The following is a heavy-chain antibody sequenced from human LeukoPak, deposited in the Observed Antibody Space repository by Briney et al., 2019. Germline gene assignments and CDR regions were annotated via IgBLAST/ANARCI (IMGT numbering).Heavy chain of an antibody. CDR1: GGSFSGYY. D-gene: IGHD4-17*01. V-gene: IGHV3-7*01. J-gene: IGHJ5*02. Sequence: ETLSLTCAVYGGSFSGYYWSWIRQPPGKGLEWVANIKQDGSEKYYVDSVKGRFTISRDNAKNSLYLQMNSLRAEDTAVYYCARDLKRGDYVNWFDPWGQGTLVTVSS. CDR2: IKQDGSEK. CDR3: ARDLKRGDYVNWFDP.